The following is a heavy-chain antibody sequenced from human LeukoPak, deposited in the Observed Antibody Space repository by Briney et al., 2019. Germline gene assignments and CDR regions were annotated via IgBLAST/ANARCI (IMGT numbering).Heavy chain of an antibody. D-gene: IGHD3-10*01. V-gene: IGHV3-15*01. CDR1: GFPFSNAW. Sequence: PGGTLSLSCAASGFPFSNAWMSWVRQAPGQGLGGVGGITSRPDGRPTDYAAPVKGRFTISGDDSRHTLYLQMNSLQVEDTVVYYCTYLRSGSFDYWGQGTLVTVSS. CDR2: ITSRPDGRPT. J-gene: IGHJ4*02. CDR3: TYLRSGSFDY.